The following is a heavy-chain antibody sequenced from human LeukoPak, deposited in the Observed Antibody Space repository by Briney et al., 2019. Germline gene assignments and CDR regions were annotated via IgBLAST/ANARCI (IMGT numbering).Heavy chain of an antibody. V-gene: IGHV4-59*02. CDR2: IYYSGST. Sequence: SETLSLACTVSGDSVSSFYWSWIRQPPGKELEWIGYIYYSGSTNYNPSLKSRVTISVDTSKSQFSLKLSSVTAADTAVYYCARGVVIAPQTFDYWGQGTLVTVSS. CDR1: GDSVSSFY. D-gene: IGHD2-21*01. CDR3: ARGVVIAPQTFDY. J-gene: IGHJ4*02.